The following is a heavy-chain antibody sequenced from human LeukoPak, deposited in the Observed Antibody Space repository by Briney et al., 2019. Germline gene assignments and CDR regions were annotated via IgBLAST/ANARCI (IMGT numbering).Heavy chain of an antibody. Sequence: GGSLRLSCAASGFTFSSYAMSWVRQAPGKGLEGVSAITNTGGTTYYADAVKGRFTISRDNSKNTLYLQMYSLRAEDTAVYYCAEGGYDQDFDYWGQGTLVTVSS. CDR3: AEGGYDQDFDY. CDR1: GFTFSSYA. J-gene: IGHJ4*02. CDR2: ITNTGGTT. V-gene: IGHV3-23*01. D-gene: IGHD5-12*01.